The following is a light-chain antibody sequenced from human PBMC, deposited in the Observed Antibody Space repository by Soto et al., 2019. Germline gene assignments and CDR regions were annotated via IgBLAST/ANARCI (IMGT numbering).Light chain of an antibody. Sequence: DIQMIQSPSSVSASVGDRVTVTCRASQGINNWLAWYQQRPGKAPTLLIYTASTLQPGVPSRFSGSGSGTDFTLTISNLQPEDFATYYCQQASSFPWTFGQGTRVEIK. CDR2: TAS. CDR3: QQASSFPWT. CDR1: QGINNW. J-gene: IGKJ1*01. V-gene: IGKV1-12*02.